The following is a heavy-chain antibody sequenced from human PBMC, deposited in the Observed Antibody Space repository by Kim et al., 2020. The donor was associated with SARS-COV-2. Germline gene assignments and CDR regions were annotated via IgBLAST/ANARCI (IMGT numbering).Heavy chain of an antibody. CDR2: IWSDGSYK. CDR1: GFTFSSYG. CDR3: ARAGTAARRDEYYFVY. D-gene: IGHD6-6*01. J-gene: IGHJ4*02. Sequence: GGSLRLSCVSSGFTFSSYGMHWVRQAPGTGLEWVAVIWSDGSYKYYADSVKGRFTISRHNSKNTTYLQMNSLRAEDTAVYYCARAGTAARRDEYYFVYWGQGTLVTVSS. V-gene: IGHV3-33*01.